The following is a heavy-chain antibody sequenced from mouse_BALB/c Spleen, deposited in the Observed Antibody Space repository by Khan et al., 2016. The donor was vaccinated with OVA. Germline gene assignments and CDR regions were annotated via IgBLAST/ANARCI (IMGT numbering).Heavy chain of an antibody. Sequence: VRLQQSGPELVKPGASLKIPCKASGYIFTDFIIDWVKQSLGESLEWIGDINPNNGDTIYNQNFKGKATLTVDKASSTGYMELRSLTSEDTSVYYCARHGYGGFAYWGQGTLVTGSA. V-gene: IGHV1-18*01. J-gene: IGHJ3*01. D-gene: IGHD2-2*01. CDR3: ARHGYGGFAY. CDR1: GYIFTDFI. CDR2: INPNNGDT.